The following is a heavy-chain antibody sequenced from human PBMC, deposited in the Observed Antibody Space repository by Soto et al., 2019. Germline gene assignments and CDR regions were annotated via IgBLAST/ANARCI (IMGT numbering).Heavy chain of an antibody. J-gene: IGHJ4*02. CDR3: ARLRGSGHPAFFDY. Sequence: QPQLQQSGPRLVKFSETLSLTCTVSGGSTRTSSYSWGWVRQPPGKGMERIGTSHHSGSTYYNPSLNIGATISVDTSRNEVSLTVNSVTAADTAIYFCARLRGSGHPAFFDYWGQGTLVTVSS. V-gene: IGHV4-39*01. CDR2: SHHSGST. CDR1: GGSTRTSSYS. D-gene: IGHD3-10*01.